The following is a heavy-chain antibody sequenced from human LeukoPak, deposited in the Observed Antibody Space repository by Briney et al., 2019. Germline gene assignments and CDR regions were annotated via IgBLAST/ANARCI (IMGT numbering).Heavy chain of an antibody. V-gene: IGHV4-59*12. D-gene: IGHD1-26*01. CDR3: ARDSGSYFFSY. Sequence: SETLSLTCTVSGGSISSCYWSWIRHPPGKRLEWMGYIYYSGSTNYNPSLKSRVTISIDTSRNQFSLKLRSVTAADTAVYYCARDSGSYFFSYWGQGCLVTAS. J-gene: IGHJ4*02. CDR2: IYYSGST. CDR1: GGSISSCY.